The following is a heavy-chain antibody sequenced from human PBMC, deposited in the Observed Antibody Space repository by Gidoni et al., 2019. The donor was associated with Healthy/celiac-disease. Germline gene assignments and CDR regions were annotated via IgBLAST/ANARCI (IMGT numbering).Heavy chain of an antibody. V-gene: IGHV1-69*02. Sequence: QVQLVQSGAEVKKPGSSVKVSCKASGGTFSSYTNSWVRQAPGPGLEWMGRIIPILGIANYAQKFQGRVTITADKSTSTAYMELSSLRSEDTAVYYCASVFLGRDVYIEDYWGQGTLVTVSS. CDR2: IIPILGIA. J-gene: IGHJ4*02. CDR1: GGTFSSYT. D-gene: IGHD7-27*01. CDR3: ASVFLGRDVYIEDY.